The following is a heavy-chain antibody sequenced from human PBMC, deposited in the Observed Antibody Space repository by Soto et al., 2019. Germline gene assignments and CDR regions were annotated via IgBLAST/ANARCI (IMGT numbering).Heavy chain of an antibody. V-gene: IGHV3-72*01. CDR2: TRNKANSYTT. CDR3: ASVGGAVGY. Sequence: EVQLVESGGGLVQPGGSLRLSCAASGFTFSDHYMDWVRQAPGKGLEWVGRTRNKANSYTTEYAASVKGRFTISRDDSKNSLYLQMNSLKTEDTAVYYCASVGGAVGYWGQGTLVTVSS. J-gene: IGHJ4*02. D-gene: IGHD2-21*01. CDR1: GFTFSDHY.